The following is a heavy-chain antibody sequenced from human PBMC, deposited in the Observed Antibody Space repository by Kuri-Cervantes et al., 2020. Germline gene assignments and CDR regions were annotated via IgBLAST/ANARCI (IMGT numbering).Heavy chain of an antibody. J-gene: IGHJ1*01. D-gene: IGHD6-19*01. CDR1: GFTVSSNY. V-gene: IGHV3-53*01. Sequence: GESLKISCAASGFTVSSNYMSWVRQAPGKGLEWVSVIYSGGSTYYADSVKGRFIISRDNANNSLFLQVNSLRAEDTAVYYCARGPSSGWQKSAEYFQDWGRGTLVTVSS. CDR3: ARGPSSGWQKSAEYFQD. CDR2: IYSGGST.